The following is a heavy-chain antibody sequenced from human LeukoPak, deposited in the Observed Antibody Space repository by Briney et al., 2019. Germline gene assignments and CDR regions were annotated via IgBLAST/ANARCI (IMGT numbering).Heavy chain of an antibody. Sequence: GGSLRLSCAASGFTFSSYAMHWVRQAPGKGLEWVAVISYDGSNKYYADSVKGRFTISRDNSKNTLYLQMNSLRAEDTAVYYCARDAGHYFDYWGQGTLVTSSS. CDR1: GFTFSSYA. CDR2: ISYDGSNK. J-gene: IGHJ4*02. CDR3: ARDAGHYFDY. D-gene: IGHD3-10*01. V-gene: IGHV3-30-3*01.